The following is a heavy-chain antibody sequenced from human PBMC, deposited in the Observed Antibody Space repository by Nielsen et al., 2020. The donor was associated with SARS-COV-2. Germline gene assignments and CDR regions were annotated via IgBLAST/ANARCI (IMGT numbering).Heavy chain of an antibody. CDR2: INSDGSST. Sequence: GESLKISCAASGFTFSSYWMHWVRQAPGKGLVWVSRINSDGSSTSYADSVKGRFTISRDNAKNTLYLQMNSLRAEDTAVYYCARDRSGDYGMDVWGQGTTVTVSS. CDR3: ARDRSGDYGMDV. CDR1: GFTFSSYW. D-gene: IGHD1-14*01. J-gene: IGHJ6*02. V-gene: IGHV3-74*01.